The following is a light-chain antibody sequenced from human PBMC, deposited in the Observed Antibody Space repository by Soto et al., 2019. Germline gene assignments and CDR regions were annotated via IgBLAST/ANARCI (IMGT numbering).Light chain of an antibody. CDR3: QQYNNWPIT. CDR1: QSVSSN. CDR2: GAS. J-gene: IGKJ3*01. V-gene: IGKV3-15*01. Sequence: EIVMTQSPATLSVSPGERATLSCRASQSVSSNLAWYQQKPGQAPRLLIYGASTRATGTPARFSGSGSGTEFTLTISSLQSEDFAVYYCQQYNNWPITFGPGTKVDIK.